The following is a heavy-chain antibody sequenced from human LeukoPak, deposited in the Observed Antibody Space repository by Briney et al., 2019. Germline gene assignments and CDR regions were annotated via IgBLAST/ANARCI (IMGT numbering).Heavy chain of an antibody. V-gene: IGHV5-51*01. Sequence: GESLKISCKASGYRFTNFWIAWVRQMPGKGLEWMGIIYAGDSDTRYSPSLQGQVTMSVDKSSSTAYLQWTSLKASDTAMYYCARSGIARGMDVWGKGTTVTVAS. D-gene: IGHD2-21*01. CDR3: ARSGIARGMDV. J-gene: IGHJ6*04. CDR2: IYAGDSDT. CDR1: GYRFTNFW.